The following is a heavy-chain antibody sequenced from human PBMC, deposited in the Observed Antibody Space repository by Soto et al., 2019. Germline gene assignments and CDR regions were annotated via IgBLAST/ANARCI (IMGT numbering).Heavy chain of an antibody. D-gene: IGHD3-22*01. J-gene: IGHJ6*02. CDR1: GGTFDNYA. CDR3: ARTYHYESGGKTSFYSGMDV. Sequence: QVQLVQSGAEVKKPGSSVKVSCKASGGTFDNYAITWVRQAPGQGLEWMAGIIPMLDSANYAEKFQDRVTITAAESTSTAYMEVSSLRSEATAVYYCARTYHYESGGKTSFYSGMDVWGQGTTVTVSS. CDR2: IIPMLDSA. V-gene: IGHV1-69*12.